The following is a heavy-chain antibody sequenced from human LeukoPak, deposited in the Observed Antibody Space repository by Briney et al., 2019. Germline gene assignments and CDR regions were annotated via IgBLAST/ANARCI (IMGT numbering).Heavy chain of an antibody. CDR2: ISSTTGRII. CDR1: GFTFNDYY. Sequence: GGSLRLSCASSGFTFNDYYMTWIRQAPGKGLEWLSYISSTTGRIIYYADSVKGRFTISRDNTKNSLFLQMISLRVEDTAVYYCARYYSDAFDVWGQGTVVTVSS. V-gene: IGHV3-11*04. CDR3: ARYYSDAFDV. J-gene: IGHJ3*01. D-gene: IGHD3-10*01.